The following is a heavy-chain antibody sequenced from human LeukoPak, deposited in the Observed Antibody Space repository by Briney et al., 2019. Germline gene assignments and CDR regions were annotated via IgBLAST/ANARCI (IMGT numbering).Heavy chain of an antibody. Sequence: SETLSLTCTVSGGSISSSSYYWGWIRQPPGKGLEWIGSIYHSGSTNYNPSLKSRVTISVDKSKNQFSLKLSSVTAADTAVYYCATTETVESMVRGVILYWGQGTLVTVSS. V-gene: IGHV4-39*07. D-gene: IGHD3-10*01. J-gene: IGHJ4*02. CDR3: ATTETVESMVRGVILY. CDR2: IYHSGST. CDR1: GGSISSSSYY.